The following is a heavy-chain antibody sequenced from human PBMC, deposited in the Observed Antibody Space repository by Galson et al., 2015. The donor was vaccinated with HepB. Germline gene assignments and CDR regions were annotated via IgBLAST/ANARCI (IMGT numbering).Heavy chain of an antibody. D-gene: IGHD3-10*01. Sequence: SLRLSCAASGFTFSNFEMNWVRQAPGKGLEWIPYISSRETAYYADSVKGRFSISRDNAENSLYLQMNSLRAEDTAVYYCARDLSGSGTFLVYYYGMDVWGQGTTVTVSS. CDR2: ISSRETA. V-gene: IGHV3-48*03. CDR3: ARDLSGSGTFLVYYYGMDV. CDR1: GFTFSNFE. J-gene: IGHJ6*02.